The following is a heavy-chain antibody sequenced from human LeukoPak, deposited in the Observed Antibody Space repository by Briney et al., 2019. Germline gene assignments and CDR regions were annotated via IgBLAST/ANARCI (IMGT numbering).Heavy chain of an antibody. CDR1: GFPFSTYG. J-gene: IGHJ4*02. CDR3: VTGGGYYYDH. V-gene: IGHV3-30*02. D-gene: IGHD3-22*01. CDR2: THADAIHGNNK. Sequence: QAGGSLRLSCAASGFPFSTYGLHWVRLAPGKGLEWVAVTHADAIHGNNKYYADSVKGRFTISRDNSKNTFYLQMDSLRAEDTAVYFCVTGGGYYYDHWGQGTLVIVSS.